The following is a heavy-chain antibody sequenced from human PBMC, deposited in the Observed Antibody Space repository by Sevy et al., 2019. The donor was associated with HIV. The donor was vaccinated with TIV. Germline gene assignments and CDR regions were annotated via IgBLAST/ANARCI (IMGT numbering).Heavy chain of an antibody. D-gene: IGHD3-22*01. V-gene: IGHV1-24*01. CDR3: ASAREYYEDNSGYLDY. CDR1: GYTLSQLS. CDR2: FDPEDGET. J-gene: IGHJ4*02. Sequence: ASMKVSCKVSGYTLSQLSMHWVRQAPGKGLEWMGRFDPEDGETIFAQKFQGRVTMTEDTFTDTAYMELSSLRSEDTAVYYCASAREYYEDNSGYLDYWGQGTLVTVPS.